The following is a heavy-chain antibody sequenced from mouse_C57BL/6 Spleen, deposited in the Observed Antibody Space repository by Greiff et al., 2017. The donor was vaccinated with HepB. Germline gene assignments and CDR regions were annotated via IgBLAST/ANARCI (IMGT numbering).Heavy chain of an antibody. V-gene: IGHV7-1*01. J-gene: IGHJ3*01. Sequence: EVQGVDSGGGLVQSGRSLRLSCATSGFTFSDFYMEWVRQAPGKGLEWIAASRNKANDYTTEYSASVKGRFIVSRDTSQSILYLQMNALRAEDTAIYYSARDEGWLPCAYWGQETLVTVSA. D-gene: IGHD2-3*01. CDR3: ARDEGWLPCAY. CDR1: GFTFSDFY. CDR2: SRNKANDYTT.